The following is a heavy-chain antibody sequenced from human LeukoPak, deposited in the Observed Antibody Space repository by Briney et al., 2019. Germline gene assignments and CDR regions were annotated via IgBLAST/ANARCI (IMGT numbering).Heavy chain of an antibody. Sequence: SETLSLTCTVSGGSISTYYWSWIRQPPGKGLEWMGYIYYSGSTNYNPSLKSRVTISIDTSKNQFSLKLSSVTAADTAVYYCAREEYCSGGSCYSKEGIDPWGQGTLVTVSS. D-gene: IGHD2-15*01. CDR3: AREEYCSGGSCYSKEGIDP. V-gene: IGHV4-59*12. CDR2: IYYSGST. CDR1: GGSISTYY. J-gene: IGHJ5*02.